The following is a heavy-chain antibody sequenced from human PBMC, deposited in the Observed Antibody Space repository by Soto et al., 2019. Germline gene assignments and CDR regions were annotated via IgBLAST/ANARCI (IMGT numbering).Heavy chain of an antibody. J-gene: IGHJ4*02. CDR1: GFTFSSYA. CDR2: ISGSGGST. CDR3: AKDPGYCSSTSCSYFDY. D-gene: IGHD2-2*03. V-gene: IGHV3-23*01. Sequence: PGGSLRLSCAASGFTFSSYAMSWVRQAPGKGLEWVSAISGSGGSTYYADSVKGRFTISRDNSKNTLYLQMNSLRAEDTAVYYCAKDPGYCSSTSCSYFDYWGQGTLVSLSS.